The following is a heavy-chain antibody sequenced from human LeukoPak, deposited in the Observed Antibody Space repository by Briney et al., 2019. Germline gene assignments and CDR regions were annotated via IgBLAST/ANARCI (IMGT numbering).Heavy chain of an antibody. J-gene: IGHJ3*02. D-gene: IGHD4-17*01. CDR2: IKQDGSAK. CDR3: AGEGDYKTPDGFDI. V-gene: IGHV3-7*04. Sequence: SGGSLRLSCAVSGFTFSSYWMSWVRQAPGKGLEWVTNIKQDGSAKFYVDSVKGRFTISRDNAKNSLSLQMNSLRAEDTAVYYCAGEGDYKTPDGFDIWGQGTMVTVSS. CDR1: GFTFSSYW.